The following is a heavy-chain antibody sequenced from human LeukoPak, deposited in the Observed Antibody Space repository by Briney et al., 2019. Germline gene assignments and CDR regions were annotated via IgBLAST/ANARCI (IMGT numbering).Heavy chain of an antibody. CDR3: ASLVTGILGIDY. V-gene: IGHV3-48*03. Sequence: GGPLRLSCEASGFTFINYEMNWVRQAPGKGLEWLSYISSSGNTIYYADSVKGRFIISRDNAQTSLYQQMTSLRAEDTAVYFCASLVTGILGIDYWGQGTLVTVSS. J-gene: IGHJ4*02. CDR2: ISSSGNTI. CDR1: GFTFINYE. D-gene: IGHD2-21*02.